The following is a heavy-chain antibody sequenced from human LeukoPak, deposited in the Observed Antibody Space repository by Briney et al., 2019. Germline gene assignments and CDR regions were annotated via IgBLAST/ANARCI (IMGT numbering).Heavy chain of an antibody. CDR3: AKFSGYLYDAFDI. J-gene: IGHJ3*02. CDR2: ISGSGGST. V-gene: IGHV3-23*01. D-gene: IGHD5-18*01. CDR1: GFTFSSYN. Sequence: GGSLRLSCAASGFTFSSYNMNWVRQAPGKGLEWVSAISGSGGSTYYADSVKGRFTISRDNSKNTLYLQMNSLRDEDTAVYYCAKFSGYLYDAFDIWGQGTMVTVSS.